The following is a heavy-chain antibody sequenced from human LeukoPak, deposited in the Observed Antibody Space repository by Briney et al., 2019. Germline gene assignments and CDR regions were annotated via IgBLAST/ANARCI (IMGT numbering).Heavy chain of an antibody. CDR1: GGSISSYY. V-gene: IGHV4-59*01. Sequence: PSETLSLTCTVSGGSISSYYWSWIRQPPGKGLEWIGYIYYSGSTNYNPSLKSRVTISVDTSKNQFSLKLSSVTAADTAVYYCARDSSSWYYDCWGQGTLVTVSS. CDR3: ARDSSSWYYDC. CDR2: IYYSGST. J-gene: IGHJ4*02. D-gene: IGHD6-13*01.